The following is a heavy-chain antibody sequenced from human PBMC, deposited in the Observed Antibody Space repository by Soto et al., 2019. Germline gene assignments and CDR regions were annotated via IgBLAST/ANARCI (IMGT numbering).Heavy chain of an antibody. CDR1: FGSFSGYY. J-gene: IGHJ6*02. Sequence: SETLSLTCAFYFGSFSGYYWSFIRQSPGNGLYFIGEINHSGSTNYNPSLKSRVTISVDTSKNQFSLKLSSVTAADTAVYYCARESVGATKDGYYYYYYGMDVWGQGTTVTVSS. CDR2: INHSGST. V-gene: IGHV4-34*01. D-gene: IGHD1-26*01. CDR3: ARESVGATKDGYYYYYYGMDV.